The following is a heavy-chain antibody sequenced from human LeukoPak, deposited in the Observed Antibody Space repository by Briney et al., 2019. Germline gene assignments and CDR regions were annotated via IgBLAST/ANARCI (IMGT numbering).Heavy chain of an antibody. CDR2: IKQDGIEK. J-gene: IGHJ4*02. D-gene: IGHD6-13*01. CDR1: GVPFSSYW. CDR3: ARGSSSWYYLDY. Sequence: GGSLRLSCAASGVPFSSYWMSWVRQAPGKGLEWVANIKQDGIEKYYLDAVKGRFSISRDNAQNSLYLQMNSLRVEDTAVYYCARGSSSWYYLDYWGQGTLVTVSS. V-gene: IGHV3-7*01.